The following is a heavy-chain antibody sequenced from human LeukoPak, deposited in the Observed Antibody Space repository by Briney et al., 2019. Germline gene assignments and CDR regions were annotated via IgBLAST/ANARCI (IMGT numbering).Heavy chain of an antibody. CDR2: IWYDGSNK. D-gene: IGHD3-22*01. J-gene: IGHJ6*02. Sequence: GGSLRLSCAASGFTFSTYSIHWVRQAPGKGLEWVAVIWYDGSNKYYADSVKGRFTISRDNSKNTLYLQMNSLRAEDTAVYYCARDPYYYDSSGYYLTYYYGMDVWGQGTTVTVSS. CDR3: ARDPYYYDSSGYYLTYYYGMDV. CDR1: GFTFSTYS. V-gene: IGHV3-33*08.